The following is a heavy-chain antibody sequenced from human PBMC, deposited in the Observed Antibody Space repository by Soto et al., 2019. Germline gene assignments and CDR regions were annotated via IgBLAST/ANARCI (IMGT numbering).Heavy chain of an antibody. Sequence: SSETLSLTCAVYGGSFSGYYWSWIRQPPGKGLEWIGEINHSGSTNYNPSLKSRVTISVDTSKNQFSLKLSSVTAADTAVYYCAKLIAAAGTPQTDYRGQGTLVTV. V-gene: IGHV4-34*01. CDR2: INHSGST. CDR1: GGSFSGYY. CDR3: AKLIAAAGTPQTDY. J-gene: IGHJ4*02. D-gene: IGHD6-13*01.